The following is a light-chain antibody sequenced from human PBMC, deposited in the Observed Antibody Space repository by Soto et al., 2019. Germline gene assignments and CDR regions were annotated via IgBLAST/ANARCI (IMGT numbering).Light chain of an antibody. CDR3: YSYTSSSTLV. V-gene: IGLV2-14*02. CDR2: EGT. CDR1: SSDVGSYNL. Sequence: QSVLTQPASVSGSPGQSITIPCTGTSSDVGSYNLVSWFQQHPGKVPKLIIYEGTKRPSGVSDRFSGSKSGNTASLTISGLQAEDEADYYCYSYTSSSTLVFGTGTKVTVL. J-gene: IGLJ1*01.